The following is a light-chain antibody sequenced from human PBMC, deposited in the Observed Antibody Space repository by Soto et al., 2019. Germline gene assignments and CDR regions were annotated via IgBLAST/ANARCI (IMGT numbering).Light chain of an antibody. CDR1: QTISNY. CDR3: QQYYIYAT. V-gene: IGKV1-5*03. CDR2: RSS. J-gene: IGKJ1*01. Sequence: DIQMTQSPSTLSASVGDRATITCRASQTISNYLTWYQHSPGKAPTLLLYRSSILQNGAPSRFSGSGSGTEFTLTIRSLQPDDFATYYCQQYYIYATFGQGTRVEI.